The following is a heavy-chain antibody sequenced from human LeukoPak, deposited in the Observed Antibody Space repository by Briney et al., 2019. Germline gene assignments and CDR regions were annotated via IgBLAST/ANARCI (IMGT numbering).Heavy chain of an antibody. CDR2: MSGSGGST. CDR3: AKDLNSTYYDSSSYYYLFDS. D-gene: IGHD3-22*01. V-gene: IGHV3-23*01. Sequence: PGGSLRLSCAASGFTFSSHAMSWVRQAPGKGLEWVSAMSGSGGSTYYADSVKGRFTISRDNSKNTLYLQLNSLRAEDTAVYYCAKDLNSTYYDSSSYYYLFDSWGQGTLVAVSS. CDR1: GFTFSSHA. J-gene: IGHJ4*02.